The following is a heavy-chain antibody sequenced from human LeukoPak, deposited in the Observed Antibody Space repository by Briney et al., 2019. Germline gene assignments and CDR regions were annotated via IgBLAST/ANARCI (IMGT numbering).Heavy chain of an antibody. CDR1: GGSISSSSYY. CDR3: ARTPWSSSWYSGGSGGKNWFDP. Sequence: PSETLSLTCTVSGGSISSSSYYWGWIRQPPGKGLEWIGSIYYSGSTYYNPSLKSRVTISVDTSKNQFSLKLSSVTAADTAVYYCARTPWSSSWYSGGSGGKNWFDPWGQGTLVTVSS. J-gene: IGHJ5*02. V-gene: IGHV4-39*07. CDR2: IYYSGST. D-gene: IGHD6-13*01.